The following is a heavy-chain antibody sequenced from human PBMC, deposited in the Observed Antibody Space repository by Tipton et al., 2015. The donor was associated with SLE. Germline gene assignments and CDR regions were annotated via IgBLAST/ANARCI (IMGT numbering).Heavy chain of an antibody. J-gene: IGHJ4*02. D-gene: IGHD6-19*01. CDR1: GGSISSSSYY. V-gene: IGHV4-39*07. CDR3: ARGTYRNPIRTVAGRRYFDY. CDR2: IYYSGST. Sequence: TLSLTCTVSGGSISSSSYYWGWIRQPPGKGLEWIGSIYYSGSTYYNPSLKSRVTISVDTSKNQFSLKLSSVTAADTAVYYCARGTYRNPIRTVAGRRYFDYWGQGTLVTVSS.